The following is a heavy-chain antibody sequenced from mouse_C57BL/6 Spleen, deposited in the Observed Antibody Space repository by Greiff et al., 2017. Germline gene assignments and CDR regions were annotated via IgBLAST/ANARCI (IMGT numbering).Heavy chain of an antibody. V-gene: IGHV1-59*01. CDR3: ASQGGPYYDYH. J-gene: IGHJ2*01. CDR2: IDPSDSYT. D-gene: IGHD2-4*01. CDR1: GYTFTSYW. Sequence: QVQLQQPGAELVRPGTSVKLSCKASGYTFTSYWMHWVKQRPGQGLEWIGVIDPSDSYTNYNQKFKGKATLTVDTSSSTAYMQLSSLTSEDSAVYYCASQGGPYYDYHWGQGTTLTVSS.